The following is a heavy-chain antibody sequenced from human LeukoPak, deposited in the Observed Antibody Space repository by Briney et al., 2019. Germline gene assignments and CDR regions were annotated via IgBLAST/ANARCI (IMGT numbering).Heavy chain of an antibody. CDR2: INHSGST. V-gene: IGHV4-34*01. CDR3: ARGRRLVPLGVFDY. J-gene: IGHJ4*02. CDR1: GGSFSGYY. Sequence: SETLSLTCAVYGGSFSGYYWSWIRQPPGKGLEWIGEINHSGSTNYNPSLKSRVTISVDTSKNQFSLKLSSVTAADTAVYYCARGRRLVPLGVFDYWGQGTLVTVSS. D-gene: IGHD7-27*01.